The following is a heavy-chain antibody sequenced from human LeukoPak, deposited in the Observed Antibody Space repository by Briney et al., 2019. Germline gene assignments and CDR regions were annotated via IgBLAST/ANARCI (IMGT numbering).Heavy chain of an antibody. CDR3: ARPTTYYDFWSGLY. Sequence: GGSLRLSCAASGFTFSSYGMHWVRQAPGKGLEWVSYISSSGSTIYCADSVKGRFTISRDNAKNSLYLQMNSLRAEDTAVYYCARPTTYYDFWSGLYWGQGTLVTVSS. CDR2: ISSSGSTI. CDR1: GFTFSSYG. D-gene: IGHD3-3*01. J-gene: IGHJ4*02. V-gene: IGHV3-48*04.